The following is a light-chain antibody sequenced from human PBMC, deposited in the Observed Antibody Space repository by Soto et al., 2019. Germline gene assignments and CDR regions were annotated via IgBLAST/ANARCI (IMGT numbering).Light chain of an antibody. CDR2: DAS. V-gene: IGKV1-5*01. J-gene: IGKJ1*01. CDR1: QSISSS. Sequence: DIQMTQSPSTLSASVGDRVSIACRASQSISSSLAWYQQKPGKAPKLLIYDASSLESGVPSRFSGSGSGTEFTLSINSLQPQDFETYYCQQYHRYSWTFGQGTKVDI. CDR3: QQYHRYSWT.